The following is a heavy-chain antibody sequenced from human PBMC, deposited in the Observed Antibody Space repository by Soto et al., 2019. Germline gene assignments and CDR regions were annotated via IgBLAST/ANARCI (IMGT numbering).Heavy chain of an antibody. V-gene: IGHV3-30*18. CDR3: AKTHASGLCAAHFYPDY. J-gene: IGHJ4*02. CDR1: GFTFSTYA. Sequence: QVHLVESGGGVVQPGQSLRLSCAASGFTFSTYAMHWLRQAPGKGLEWVAIITYESTNKFYADSFTGRFTISRDNSKNVLYLSLIRLRPENTAVYYCAKTHASGLCAAHFYPDYWGQGAMVTFSS. D-gene: IGHD1-26*01. CDR2: ITYESTNK.